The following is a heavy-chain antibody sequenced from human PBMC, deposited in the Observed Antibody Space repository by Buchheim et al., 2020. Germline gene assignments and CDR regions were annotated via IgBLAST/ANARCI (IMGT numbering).Heavy chain of an antibody. CDR1: GFSLSTSGVG. CDR2: NYWDDDK. J-gene: IGHJ1*01. Sequence: QITLKESGPTLVKPTQTLTLTCTFSGFSLSTSGVGVGWIRQPPGKALEWLALNYWDDDKRYSPSLKSRLTITKDTSKNQVVLTMTNMDPVDTATYYCAHSEGHRIVGATTGYFQHWGQGTL. CDR3: AHSEGHRIVGATTGYFQH. V-gene: IGHV2-5*02. D-gene: IGHD1-26*01.